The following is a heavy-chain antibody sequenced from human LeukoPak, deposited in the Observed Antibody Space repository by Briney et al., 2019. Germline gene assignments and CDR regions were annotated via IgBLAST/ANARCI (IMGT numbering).Heavy chain of an antibody. CDR3: ARGVGWLDP. J-gene: IGHJ5*02. Sequence: PSETLSLTCTVSGVSFSSGGFYWNWIRQHPGKGPEWIGYSYYSGSASYNPPLKSRVTISVDTSKNQFSLRLSSVTAADTAIYYCARGVGWLDPWGQGTLVTVSS. CDR2: SYYSGSA. V-gene: IGHV4-31*03. CDR1: GVSFSSGGFY. D-gene: IGHD3-10*01.